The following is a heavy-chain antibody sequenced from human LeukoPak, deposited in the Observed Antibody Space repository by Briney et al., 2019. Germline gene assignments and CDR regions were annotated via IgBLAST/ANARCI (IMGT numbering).Heavy chain of an antibody. J-gene: IGHJ5*02. V-gene: IGHV4-59*11. CDR2: IYYSGST. D-gene: IGHD4-17*01. CDR3: ARGGTTVTPGLLWFDP. Sequence: PSETLSLTCSVSGGSISSHYWSWTRQPPGKGLEWIGYIYYSGSTKYNPSLKSRVTISVDTSKNQFSLKLSSVTAADTAVYYCARGGTTVTPGLLWFDPWGQGTLVTVSS. CDR1: GGSISSHY.